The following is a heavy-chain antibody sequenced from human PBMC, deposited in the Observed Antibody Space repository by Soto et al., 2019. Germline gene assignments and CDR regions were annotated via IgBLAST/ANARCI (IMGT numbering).Heavy chain of an antibody. D-gene: IGHD4-17*01. V-gene: IGHV3-30*18. Sequence: GGSLRLSCAASGFTFSSYGMHWVRQAPGKGLEWVAVISYDGSNKYYADSVKGRFTISRDNSKNTLYLQMNSLRAEDTAVYYCAKDVDYGEELYYFDYWGQGTLVTVSS. CDR3: AKDVDYGEELYYFDY. CDR2: ISYDGSNK. CDR1: GFTFSSYG. J-gene: IGHJ4*02.